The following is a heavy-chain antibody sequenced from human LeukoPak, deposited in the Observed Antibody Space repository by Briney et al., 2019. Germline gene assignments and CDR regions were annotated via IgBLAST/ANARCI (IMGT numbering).Heavy chain of an antibody. CDR1: GGSISSSSYY. J-gene: IGHJ3*02. V-gene: IGHV4-39*01. D-gene: IGHD7-27*01. Sequence: SETLSLTCTVSGGSISSSSYYWGWIRQPPGKGLEWIGSIYYSGSTYYNPSLKSRVTISVDTPKNQFSLKLSSVTAADTAVYYCARHENWGSSKGDSFHIWGQGKMVTVSS. CDR3: ARHENWGSSKGDSFHI. CDR2: IYYSGST.